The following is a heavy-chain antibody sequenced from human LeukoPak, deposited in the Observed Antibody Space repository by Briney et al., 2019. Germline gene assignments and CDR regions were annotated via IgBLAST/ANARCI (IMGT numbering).Heavy chain of an antibody. J-gene: IGHJ6*02. Sequence: ASVKVSCKASGYTFTVYYMYWVRQAPGQGLEWMGRINPNSGGTNYAQKFQERVTITRDMSTSTAYLELSSLRSEDTAVYYCAATLTVTTGSAYFGMDVWGQGTTVTVSS. CDR1: GYTFTVYY. D-gene: IGHD4-17*01. CDR3: AATLTVTTGSAYFGMDV. CDR2: INPNSGGT. V-gene: IGHV1-2*06.